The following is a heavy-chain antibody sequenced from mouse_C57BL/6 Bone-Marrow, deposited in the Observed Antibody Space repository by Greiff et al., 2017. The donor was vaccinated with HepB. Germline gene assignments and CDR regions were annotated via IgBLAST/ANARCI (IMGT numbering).Heavy chain of an antibody. Sequence: VQLKQSGPGLVQPSQRLSITCTVSGFSLTSYGVHWVRQSPGKGLEWLGVIWRGGSTDYNAAFMSRLSITKDNSKSQVFFKMNSLQADDTAIYYCVKGGGSSYRAMDYWGQGTSVTVSS. CDR2: IWRGGST. V-gene: IGHV2-5*01. J-gene: IGHJ4*01. CDR1: GFSLTSYG. D-gene: IGHD1-1*01. CDR3: VKGGGSSYRAMDY.